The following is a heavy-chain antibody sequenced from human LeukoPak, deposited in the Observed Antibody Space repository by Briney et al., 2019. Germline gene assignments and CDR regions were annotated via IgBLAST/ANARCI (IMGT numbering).Heavy chain of an antibody. CDR1: GASVSSDY. J-gene: IGHJ4*02. D-gene: IGHD3-16*01. CDR3: ARHILGVPVWGFDY. Sequence: SETLSLTCTVSGASVSSDYWSWIRQPPGKGLEWIGYIYYSGSTNYNPSLKSRVTISVDTSKNQFSLKLSSVTAADTAVYYCARHILGVPVWGFDYWGQGTLVTVSS. CDR2: IYYSGST. V-gene: IGHV4-59*08.